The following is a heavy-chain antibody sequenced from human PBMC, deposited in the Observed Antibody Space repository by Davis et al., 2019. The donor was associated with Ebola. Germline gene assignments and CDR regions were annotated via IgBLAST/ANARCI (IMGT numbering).Heavy chain of an antibody. CDR2: IKQDGSEK. V-gene: IGHV3-7*01. CDR3: ATWGYSSSSGGYYFDY. CDR1: GFTFSSYW. J-gene: IGHJ4*02. D-gene: IGHD6-6*01. Sequence: GESLKISCAASGFTFSSYWMSWVRQAPGKGLEWVANIKQDGSEKYYVDSVKGRFTISRDNAKNSLYLQMNSLRAEDTAVYYCATWGYSSSSGGYYFDYWGQGTLVTVSS.